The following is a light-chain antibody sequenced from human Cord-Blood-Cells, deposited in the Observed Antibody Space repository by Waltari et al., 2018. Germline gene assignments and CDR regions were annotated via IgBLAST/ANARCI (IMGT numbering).Light chain of an antibody. CDR3: QSYDSSLSWV. V-gene: IGLV1-40*01. CDR2: GNS. J-gene: IGLJ2*01. CDR1: SSTIGAGYD. Sequence: QSVLTQPPSVSGAPGQRVTISCTGSSSTIGAGYDLPWYQQLPGTAPKLLIYGNSSRRSGVPDRFSGSKSGTSASLAITGLQAEDEADYYCQSYDSSLSWVFGGGTKLTVL.